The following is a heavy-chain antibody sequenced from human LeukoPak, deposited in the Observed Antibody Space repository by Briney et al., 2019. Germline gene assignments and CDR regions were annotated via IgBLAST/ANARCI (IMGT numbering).Heavy chain of an antibody. V-gene: IGHV1-46*01. D-gene: IGHD5-18*01. CDR3: AREDTAMVFDY. J-gene: IGHJ4*02. CDR2: INPSGGST. Sequence: ASVKVSCKASGYTFTSYYMHWVRQAPGQGLEWMGIINPSGGSTSYAQKFQGRVTMTRDTSTSKVYMELSSLRAEDTAVYHCAREDTAMVFDYWGQGTLVTVSS. CDR1: GYTFTSYY.